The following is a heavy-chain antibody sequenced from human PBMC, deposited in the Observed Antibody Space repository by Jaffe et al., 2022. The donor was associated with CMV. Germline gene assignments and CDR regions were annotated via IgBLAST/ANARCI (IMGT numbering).Heavy chain of an antibody. CDR1: GFTFSSYS. D-gene: IGHD6-13*01. V-gene: IGHV3-21*01. CDR2: ISSSSSYI. CDR3: ARVLDSWYLFNPYYFDY. J-gene: IGHJ4*02. Sequence: EVQLVESGGGLVKPGGSLRLSCAASGFTFSSYSMNWVRQAPGKGLEWVSSISSSSSYIYYADSVKGRFTISRDNAKNSLYLQMNSLRAEDTAVYYCARVLDSWYLFNPYYFDYWGQGTLVTVSS.